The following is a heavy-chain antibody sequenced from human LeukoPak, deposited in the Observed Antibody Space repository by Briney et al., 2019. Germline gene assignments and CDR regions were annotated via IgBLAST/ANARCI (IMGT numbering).Heavy chain of an antibody. V-gene: IGHV1-2*02. CDR2: INPSSGGT. CDR3: ARGRAKWAGDAFDI. CDR1: GFTFTDYY. Sequence: ASVKVSCKAFGFTFTDYYIHWVRQAPGQGLEWMGWINPSSGGTNYAQKFQGRVTMTRDSSISTSYMELSRLTSADTAVYYCARGRAKWAGDAFDIWGQGTMVTVSS. D-gene: IGHD1-26*01. J-gene: IGHJ3*02.